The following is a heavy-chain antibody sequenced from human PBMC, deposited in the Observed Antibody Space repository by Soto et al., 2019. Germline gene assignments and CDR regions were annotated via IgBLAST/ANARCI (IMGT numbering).Heavy chain of an antibody. J-gene: IGHJ6*02. CDR2: IYYSGST. CDR1: GGSISSSSYY. V-gene: IGHV4-39*01. Sequence: SETLSLTCTVSGGSISSSSYYWGWIRQPPGKGLEWIGSIYYSGSTYYNPSLKSRVTISVDTSKNQFSLKLSSVTAADTAVYYCARHLPTTAYYYYGMDVWGQGITVTVSS. CDR3: ARHLPTTAYYYYGMDV. D-gene: IGHD4-4*01.